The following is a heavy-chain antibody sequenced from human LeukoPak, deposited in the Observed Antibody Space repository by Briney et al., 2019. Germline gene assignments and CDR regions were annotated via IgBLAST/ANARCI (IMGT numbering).Heavy chain of an antibody. CDR3: ARALWAYRGNEFLHY. J-gene: IGHJ4*02. CDR1: GGSTSSSSYY. Sequence: SETLSLTCTVSGGSTSSSSYYWGWIRQPPGKGLEWIGSIYYSGSTYYNPSLKSRVTISVDTSKNQFSLKLSSVTAADTAVYYCARALWAYRGNEFLHYWGQGVLVTVSS. D-gene: IGHD4-23*01. V-gene: IGHV4-39*07. CDR2: IYYSGST.